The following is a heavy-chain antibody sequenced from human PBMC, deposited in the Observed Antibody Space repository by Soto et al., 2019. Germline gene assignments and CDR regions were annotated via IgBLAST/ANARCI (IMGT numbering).Heavy chain of an antibody. CDR3: ARAWGYAFDI. V-gene: IGHV4-59*01. CDR1: GASISGYH. Sequence: SETLSLTCTVSGASISGYHWGWIRQSPGEGLEWIGYIYYTGSTNYNPSLKSRVTMSVDTSKNQFSLKLSSVTAADTAVYYCARAWGYAFDIWGQGTMVTVSS. D-gene: IGHD7-27*01. J-gene: IGHJ3*02. CDR2: IYYTGST.